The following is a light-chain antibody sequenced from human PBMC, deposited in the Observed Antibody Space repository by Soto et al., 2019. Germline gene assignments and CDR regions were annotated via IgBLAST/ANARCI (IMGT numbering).Light chain of an antibody. CDR1: QDIDKY. J-gene: IGKJ1*01. V-gene: IGKV1-33*01. Sequence: DIQMTQSPSSLSASVGDRVTITCQASQDIDKYLNWYQQKPGKAPKLLIDDVTNLETGVPSRFSGSGSGTDFTLTISSLQPDDFAVYYCQQYGSSGTFGQGTKVDI. CDR3: QQYGSSGT. CDR2: DVT.